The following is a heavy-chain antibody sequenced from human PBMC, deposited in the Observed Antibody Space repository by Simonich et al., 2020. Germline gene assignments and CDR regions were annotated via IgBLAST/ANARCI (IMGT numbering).Heavy chain of an antibody. V-gene: IGHV4-59*08. CDR3: ARLPDY. J-gene: IGHJ4*02. Sequence: QVQLQESGPGLVKPSETLSLTCTVSGGSISSYYWSWIRQPPGTGLEWIGYIYYSGSTNYNPSLQSRVTISVDTSKNQFSLKLSSVTAADTAVYYCARLPDYWGQGTLVTVSS. CDR2: IYYSGST. CDR1: GGSISSYY.